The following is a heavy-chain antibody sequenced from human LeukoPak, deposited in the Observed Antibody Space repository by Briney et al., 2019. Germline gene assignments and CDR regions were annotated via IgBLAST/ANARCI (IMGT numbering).Heavy chain of an antibody. CDR1: GGSISSYY. D-gene: IGHD1-26*01. V-gene: IGHV4-4*07. CDR3: ARQSGTYIDH. CDR2: IYTSGST. J-gene: IGHJ4*02. Sequence: SETLSLTCTVSGGSISSYYWSWIRQPAGKGLEWIGRIYTSGSTNYNPSLKRRVTTSVDTSKNQFSVEVTSVTAADTAVYYCARQSGTYIDHWGQGILVTVSS.